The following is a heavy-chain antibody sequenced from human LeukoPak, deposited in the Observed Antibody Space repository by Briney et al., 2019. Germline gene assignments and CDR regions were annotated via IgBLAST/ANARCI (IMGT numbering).Heavy chain of an antibody. Sequence: PGGSLRLSCAASGFTFSSYEMNWVRQAPGKGLEWVSYISSSGSTIYYADSVKGRFTISRDNAQNSLYLQMNSLRAEDTALYYCARGPYGLVYWGQGALATVSS. CDR1: GFTFSSYE. CDR3: ARGPYGLVY. V-gene: IGHV3-48*03. CDR2: ISSSGSTI. J-gene: IGHJ4*02. D-gene: IGHD3-10*01.